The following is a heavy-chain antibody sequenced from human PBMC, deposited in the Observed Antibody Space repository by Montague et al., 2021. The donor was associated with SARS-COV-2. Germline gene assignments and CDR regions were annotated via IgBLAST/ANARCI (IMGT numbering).Heavy chain of an antibody. Sequence: SETLSLTCAVSGGSISSSNWWSWVRQPPGKGLGWIGEIYHSGSTNYNPSLKSLATISVDRSKNLFYLKLSSATAADTAAYYCAREPYYYVSSGYPYYYYYGLDVWGQGTTVTVSS. V-gene: IGHV4-4*02. D-gene: IGHD3-22*01. CDR1: GGSISSSNW. J-gene: IGHJ6*02. CDR3: AREPYYYVSSGYPYYYYYGLDV. CDR2: IYHSGST.